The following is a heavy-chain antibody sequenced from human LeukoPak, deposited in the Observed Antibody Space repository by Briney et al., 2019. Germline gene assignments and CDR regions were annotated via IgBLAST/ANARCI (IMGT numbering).Heavy chain of an antibody. J-gene: IGHJ5*02. CDR2: INHSGST. Sequence: KPSETLSLTCAVYGGSFSGYYWSWIRQPPGKGLEWIGEINHSGSTNYNPSLKSRVTISVDTSKNQFSLKLSSVTAADPAVYYCARGGGRYYYGSGKWFDPWGQGTLVTVSS. V-gene: IGHV4-34*01. D-gene: IGHD3-10*01. CDR1: GGSFSGYY. CDR3: ARGGGRYYYGSGKWFDP.